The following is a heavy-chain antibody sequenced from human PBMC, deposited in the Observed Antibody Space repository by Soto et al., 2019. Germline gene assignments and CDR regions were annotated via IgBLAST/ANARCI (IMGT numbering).Heavy chain of an antibody. Sequence: QVQLVESGGGVVQPGRSLRLSCAASGFTFSSYGMHWVRQAPGKGLEWVAVIWYDGSNKYYADSVKSRFTISRDNSKNTLYLQMNNLRAEDTRLYPCATDSGHHSYYNMDVWGQGTTVTVSS. CDR3: ATDSGHHSYYNMDV. CDR2: IWYDGSNK. J-gene: IGHJ6*02. V-gene: IGHV3-33*01. CDR1: GFTFSSYG. D-gene: IGHD3-10*01.